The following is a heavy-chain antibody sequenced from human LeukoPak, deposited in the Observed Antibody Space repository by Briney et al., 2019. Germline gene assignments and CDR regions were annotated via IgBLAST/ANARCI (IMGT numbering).Heavy chain of an antibody. CDR2: IFHSGST. CDR3: ARIWGSGRVLDY. Sequence: AETLSLTCAVSGYSISSGFYWIWIRQPPGKGLEWIGTIFHSGSTYYNPSLKSRVTISVDTSKNQFSLKLSSVTAADTAVYFCARIWGSGRVLDYWGQGTLVTVSP. CDR1: GYSISSGFY. V-gene: IGHV4-38-2*01. J-gene: IGHJ4*02. D-gene: IGHD3-10*01.